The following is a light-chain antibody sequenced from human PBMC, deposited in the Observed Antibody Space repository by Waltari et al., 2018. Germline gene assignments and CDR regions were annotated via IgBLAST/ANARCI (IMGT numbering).Light chain of an antibody. CDR2: KVS. Sequence: DVVMTQSPLSLPVTLGQPASISFRSSQSLVHSDGNTFLNWFQHRPGHPPRRLIYKVSNRDFGVPDRFSGSGSGTDFTLKISRVEAEDVGVYYCMQGTHWPPITFGQGTRLEIK. J-gene: IGKJ5*01. CDR1: QSLVHSDGNTF. V-gene: IGKV2-30*02. CDR3: MQGTHWPPIT.